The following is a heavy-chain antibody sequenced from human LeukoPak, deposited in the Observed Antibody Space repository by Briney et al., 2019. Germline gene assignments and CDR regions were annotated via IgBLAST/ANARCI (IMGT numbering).Heavy chain of an antibody. CDR1: GGSISSSNW. Sequence: SETLSLTCAVSGGSISSSNWWSWVRQPPGKGLEWIGEIYHSGSTNYNPSLKSRVTISVDTSKNQFSLKLSSVTAADTAVYYCARGARTYYYYGSGSYNYWGQGTLVTVSS. J-gene: IGHJ4*02. D-gene: IGHD3-10*01. V-gene: IGHV4-4*02. CDR2: IYHSGST. CDR3: ARGARTYYYYGSGSYNY.